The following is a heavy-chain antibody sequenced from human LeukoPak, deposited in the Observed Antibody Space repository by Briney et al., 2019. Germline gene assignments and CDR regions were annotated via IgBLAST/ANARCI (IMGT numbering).Heavy chain of an antibody. Sequence: SETLSLTCTVSGGSISNYYWNWIRQPAGKGLEWIGRIYSSGGANYHPSLKSRVTLSLDTSKNRFSLKLSSVTAADTAVYYCARDYSEDAYPYYFDYWGQGTLVTVSS. J-gene: IGHJ4*02. CDR2: IYSSGGA. CDR3: ARDYSEDAYPYYFDY. D-gene: IGHD2-21*01. V-gene: IGHV4-4*07. CDR1: GGSISNYY.